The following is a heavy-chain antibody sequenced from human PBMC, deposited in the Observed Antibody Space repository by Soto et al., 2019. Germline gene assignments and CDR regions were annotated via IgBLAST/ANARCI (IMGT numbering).Heavy chain of an antibody. CDR3: TTDGSGWYLWPFDY. Sequence: GGSLRLSCAASGFTFSNAWMSWVRQAPGKGLEWVGRIKSKTDGGTTDYAAPVKGRFTISRDDSKNTLYLQMNSLKTEDTAVYYCTTDGSGWYLWPFDYWGQGTLVTVSS. J-gene: IGHJ4*02. V-gene: IGHV3-15*01. CDR1: GFTFSNAW. D-gene: IGHD6-19*01. CDR2: IKSKTDGGTT.